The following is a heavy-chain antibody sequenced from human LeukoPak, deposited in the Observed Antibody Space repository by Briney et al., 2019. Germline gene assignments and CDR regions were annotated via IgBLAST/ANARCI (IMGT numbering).Heavy chain of an antibody. J-gene: IGHJ6*03. CDR1: GGSFSGYY. CDR3: AREVTYYYGSGSYGSYMDV. V-gene: IGHV4-34*01. D-gene: IGHD3-10*01. Sequence: SETLSLTXAVYGGSFSGYYWSWIRQPPGKGLEWSGEINHSGSTNYNPSLKSRVTISVDTSKNQFSLKLSSVTAADTAVYYCAREVTYYYGSGSYGSYMDVWGKGTTVTVSS. CDR2: INHSGST.